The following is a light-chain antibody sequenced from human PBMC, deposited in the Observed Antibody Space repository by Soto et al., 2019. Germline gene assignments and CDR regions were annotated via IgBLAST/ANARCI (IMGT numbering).Light chain of an antibody. V-gene: IGLV1-47*01. CDR2: RSN. J-gene: IGLJ1*01. Sequence: QSALTQPPSASGTPGQRVTISCSGSSSNIGSNYVYWYQPLPGTAPKLLIYRSNQRPSGVPDRFSGSKSGTSASLAISGLRSEDEADYYCAAWDDSLRVFGTGTKVT. CDR1: SSNIGSNY. CDR3: AAWDDSLRV.